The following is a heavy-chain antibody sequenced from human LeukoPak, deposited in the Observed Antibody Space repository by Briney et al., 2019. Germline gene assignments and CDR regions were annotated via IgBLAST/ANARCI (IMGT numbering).Heavy chain of an antibody. CDR3: AKDDGVGVTAIVY. CDR2: ISGSGGGT. J-gene: IGHJ4*02. CDR1: GFTFSSYA. Sequence: GGSLRLSCAASGFTFSSYAMSWVRQAPGKGLEWVSTISGSGGGTYYADSVKGRFTLSRDNSMNTLYLQMNSLRAEDTAVYYCAKDDGVGVTAIVYWGQGTLVTVSS. V-gene: IGHV3-23*01. D-gene: IGHD2-21*02.